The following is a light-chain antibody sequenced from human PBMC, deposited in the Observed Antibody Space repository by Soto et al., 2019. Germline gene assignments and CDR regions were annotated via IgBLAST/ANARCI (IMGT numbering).Light chain of an antibody. CDR1: QSVNTF. J-gene: IGKJ4*01. CDR3: QQRTNWPLT. Sequence: EIVLTQSPVTLSLSPGERATLSCRASQSVNTFLAWYQQKPGQAPRLLIYDASKWATGIPARFSGSGSGTDFTLTISSLEPEDFAVYYCQQRTNWPLTFGGGTKVEIK. V-gene: IGKV3-11*01. CDR2: DAS.